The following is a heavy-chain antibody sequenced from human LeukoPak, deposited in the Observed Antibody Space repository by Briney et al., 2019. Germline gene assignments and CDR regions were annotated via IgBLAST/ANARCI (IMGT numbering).Heavy chain of an antibody. V-gene: IGHV3-30*02. Sequence: GGSLRLSCAASGFTFSSYGMHWVRQAPGKGLEWVAFIRYDGSNKYYADSVKGRFTISRDNSKNTLYLQMNSLRAEDTAVYYCAKGRGDYVWGSYRPNWFDPWGQGTLVTASS. D-gene: IGHD3-16*02. CDR2: IRYDGSNK. CDR3: AKGRGDYVWGSYRPNWFDP. CDR1: GFTFSSYG. J-gene: IGHJ5*02.